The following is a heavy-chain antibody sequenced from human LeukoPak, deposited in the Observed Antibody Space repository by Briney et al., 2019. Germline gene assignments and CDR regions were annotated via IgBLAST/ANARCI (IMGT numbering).Heavy chain of an antibody. V-gene: IGHV1-24*01. CDR3: ATVSDYGDYGY. J-gene: IGHJ4*02. D-gene: IGHD4-17*01. CDR1: GGTFSSYA. Sequence: ASVKVSCKASGGTFSSYAISWVRQAPGQGLEWMGGFDPEDGETIYAQKFQGRVTMTEDTSTDTAYMELSSLRSEDTAVYYCATVSDYGDYGYWGQGTLVTVSS. CDR2: FDPEDGET.